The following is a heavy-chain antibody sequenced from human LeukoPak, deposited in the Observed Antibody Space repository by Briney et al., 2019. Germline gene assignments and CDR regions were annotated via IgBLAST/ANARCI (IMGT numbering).Heavy chain of an antibody. D-gene: IGHD2-2*01. Sequence: GGSLRLSCAASEFDFSSHAMTWVRQAPGKGLEWVSAISISGSKTYYADSVKGRFTISRDNSKSTLYLQMNSLGAEDTAVYYCANEVRPNDYWGQGTQVTVSS. V-gene: IGHV3-23*01. CDR1: EFDFSSHA. J-gene: IGHJ4*02. CDR3: ANEVRPNDY. CDR2: ISISGSKT.